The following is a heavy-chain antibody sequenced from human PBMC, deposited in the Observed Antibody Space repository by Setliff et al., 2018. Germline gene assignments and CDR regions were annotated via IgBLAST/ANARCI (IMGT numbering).Heavy chain of an antibody. J-gene: IGHJ6*03. Sequence: SETLSLTCTVSGGPIGSYYWTRIRQPAGRGLEWIGRIYTTGSTNFNPSLNSRVTMSLDKSKNQFSLKLSSVTAADSAVYFCARVRIVPYCMDVWGKGTTVTVSS. CDR2: IYTTGST. CDR3: ARVRIVPYCMDV. D-gene: IGHD2-15*01. CDR1: GGPIGSYY. V-gene: IGHV4-4*07.